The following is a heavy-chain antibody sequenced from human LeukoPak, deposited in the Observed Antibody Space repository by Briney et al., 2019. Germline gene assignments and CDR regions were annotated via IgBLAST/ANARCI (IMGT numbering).Heavy chain of an antibody. J-gene: IGHJ4*02. CDR1: GYTFTSYY. CDR2: INPSGGST. V-gene: IGHV1-46*01. Sequence: ASVKVSCKASGYTFTSYYIHWVRQAPGQGLEWMGIINPSGGSTSYAQKFQGRVTMTRDTSTSTVYMELSSLRSEDTAVYYCARDLGGSGSYPYFDYWGQGTLVTVSS. CDR3: ARDLGGSGSYPYFDY. D-gene: IGHD3-10*01.